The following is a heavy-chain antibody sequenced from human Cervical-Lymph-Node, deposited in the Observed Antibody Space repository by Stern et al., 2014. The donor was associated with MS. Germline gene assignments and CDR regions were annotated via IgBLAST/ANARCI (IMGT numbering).Heavy chain of an antibody. J-gene: IGHJ4*02. CDR3: ARGDMDY. Sequence: QVQLVQSGAEVKKPGASVKAPPPPPPHPFTRPYMHWVRQPPGQGLEWMGIINPSGGSTSYAQKFQGRVTMTRDTSTSTVYMELSSLRSEDTAVYYCARGDMDYWGQGTLVTVSS. V-gene: IGHV1-46*01. CDR2: INPSGGST. CDR1: PHPFTRPY.